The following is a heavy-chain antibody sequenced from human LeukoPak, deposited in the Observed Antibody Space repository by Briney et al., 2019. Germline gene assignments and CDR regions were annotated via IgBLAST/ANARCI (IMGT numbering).Heavy chain of an antibody. J-gene: IGHJ5*02. Sequence: GESLKISCKGSGYSFTSYWIGWVRQMPGKGLEWMGIIYPGDSDTRYSPSFQGQVTISADKSISTAYLQWSSLKASDTAMYYCARANKGYFDWLDGFDPWGQGTLVTVSS. V-gene: IGHV5-51*01. CDR2: IYPGDSDT. CDR1: GYSFTSYW. D-gene: IGHD3-9*01. CDR3: ARANKGYFDWLDGFDP.